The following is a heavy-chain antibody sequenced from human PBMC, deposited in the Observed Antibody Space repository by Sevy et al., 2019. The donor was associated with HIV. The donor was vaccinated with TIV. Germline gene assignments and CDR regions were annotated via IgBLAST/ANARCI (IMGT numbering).Heavy chain of an antibody. J-gene: IGHJ4*02. V-gene: IGHV3-7*01. Sequence: GGSLRLSCAASGFTFSKYWMGWVRQAPGKGLEWVANIKQDAGQKYYVDSVKGRFTISRDNAKNSQYLQMNSLRAEDTAVYFCARDDGNYYFHYWGQGTLVTVSS. CDR3: ARDDGNYYFHY. CDR2: IKQDAGQK. D-gene: IGHD1-7*01. CDR1: GFTFSKYW.